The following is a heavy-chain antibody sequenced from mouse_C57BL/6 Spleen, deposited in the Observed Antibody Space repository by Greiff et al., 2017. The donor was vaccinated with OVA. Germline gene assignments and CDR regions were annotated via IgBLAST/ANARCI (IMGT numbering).Heavy chain of an antibody. V-gene: IGHV5-17*01. CDR3: ENKGEYAMDY. J-gene: IGHJ4*01. CDR2: ISSGSSTI. Sequence: EVKLMESGGGLVKPGGSLKLSCAASGFTFSDYGMHWVRQAPEKGLEWVAYISSGSSTIYYADTVKGRFTISRDNAKNTLFLQMTSLRSEDTAMYDCENKGEYAMDYWGQGTSVTVSA. CDR1: GFTFSDYG.